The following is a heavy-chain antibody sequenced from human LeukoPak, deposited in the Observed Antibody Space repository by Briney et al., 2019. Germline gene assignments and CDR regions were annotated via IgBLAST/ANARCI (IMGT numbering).Heavy chain of an antibody. D-gene: IGHD6-13*01. CDR3: ARGEVTSSWYYLDY. CDR2: IKHSGII. J-gene: IGHJ4*02. V-gene: IGHV4-34*01. Sequence: SETLSLTCAVSGVSFSGYYWSWIRQPPGKGLEWIGEIKHSGIIHYNPSLKSRVSISVDTSNNQFSLKLSSVTAADTAVYYCARGEVTSSWYYLDYWGQGTLVTVSS. CDR1: GVSFSGYY.